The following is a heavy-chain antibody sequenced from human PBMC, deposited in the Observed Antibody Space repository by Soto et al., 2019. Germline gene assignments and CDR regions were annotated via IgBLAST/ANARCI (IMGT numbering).Heavy chain of an antibody. CDR3: ARHPSYYGSGPYGMDV. CDR1: GGSISSSSYY. V-gene: IGHV4-39*01. Sequence: SETLSLTCTVSGGSISSSSYYCGWIRQPPGKGLEWIGSIYYSGSTYYNPSLKSRVTISVDTSKNQFSLKLSSVTAADTAVYYCARHPSYYGSGPYGMDVWGQGTTVTVSS. CDR2: IYYSGST. D-gene: IGHD3-10*01. J-gene: IGHJ6*02.